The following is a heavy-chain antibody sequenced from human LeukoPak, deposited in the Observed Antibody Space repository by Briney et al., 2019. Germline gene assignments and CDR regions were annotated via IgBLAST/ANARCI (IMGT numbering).Heavy chain of an antibody. CDR1: GFTFSIYD. J-gene: IGHJ6*02. D-gene: IGHD6-6*01. CDR3: ARAPPYSSASWGYYGMDV. Sequence: GGSLRLSCAASGFTFSIYDMHWVRQTTGKGLEWVSSIGIAGDTYHPGSVKGRFTISRENAKNSLYLQMNSLRAGDTAGYYCARAPPYSSASWGYYGMDVWGQGTTVAVSS. V-gene: IGHV3-13*01. CDR2: IGIAGDT.